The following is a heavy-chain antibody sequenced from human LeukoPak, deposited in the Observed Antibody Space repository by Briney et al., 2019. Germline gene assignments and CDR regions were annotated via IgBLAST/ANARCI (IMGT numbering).Heavy chain of an antibody. D-gene: IGHD6-13*01. CDR3: ARGSYTSSWSRHDY. J-gene: IGHJ4*02. CDR2: IYYSGST. V-gene: IGHV4-31*03. CDR1: GGSISSGGYY. Sequence: SGTLSLTCTVSGGSISSGGYYWSWIRQHPGKGLEWIGYIYYSGSTYYNPSLESRVTISLDTSKNQFSLKLSSVTAADTAVYYCARGSYTSSWSRHDYWGQGTLVTVSS.